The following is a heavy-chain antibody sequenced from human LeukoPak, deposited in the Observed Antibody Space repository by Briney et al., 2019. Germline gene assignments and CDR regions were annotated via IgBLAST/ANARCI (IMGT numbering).Heavy chain of an antibody. J-gene: IGHJ6*02. CDR1: GFTFSSYS. Sequence: PGGSLRLSCAASGFTFSSYSMNWVRQAPGKGLEWVSSISSSSSYIYYADSVKGRFTISRDNAKNSLYLQMNSLRAEDTAVYYCARHKKAPRIQLWPRYYYGMDVWGQGTTVTVSS. CDR2: ISSSSSYI. D-gene: IGHD5-18*01. CDR3: ARHKKAPRIQLWPRYYYGMDV. V-gene: IGHV3-21*01.